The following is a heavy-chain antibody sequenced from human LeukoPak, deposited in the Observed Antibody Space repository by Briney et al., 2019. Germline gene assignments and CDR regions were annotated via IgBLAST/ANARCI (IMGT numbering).Heavy chain of an antibody. J-gene: IGHJ4*02. Sequence: PSETLSLTCTVSGVSISTYYWSWIRQPPGKGLEWIGYIYYSGTTNYNPSLKSRVTISIDTSKNEFSLKLTSVTAADTAVYYCAREANYYGSGSYFEGTFDYWGQGSLVTVSS. CDR3: AREANYYGSGSYFEGTFDY. CDR2: IYYSGTT. D-gene: IGHD3-10*01. CDR1: GVSISTYY. V-gene: IGHV4-59*01.